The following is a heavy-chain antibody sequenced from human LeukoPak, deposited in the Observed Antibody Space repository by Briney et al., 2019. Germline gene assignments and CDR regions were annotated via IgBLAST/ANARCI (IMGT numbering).Heavy chain of an antibody. D-gene: IGHD5-18*01. V-gene: IGHV3-66*01. Sequence: PGGSLRLSCAASGLTVSSNYMTWVRQAPGKGLEWVSVIYIDGKTYYADSVKGRFTISRDNSKNTLYLQMNSLRAEDTAVYYCARAPKGGYSYGYYYYYGMDVWGQGTTVTVSS. CDR1: GLTVSSNY. J-gene: IGHJ6*02. CDR3: ARAPKGGYSYGYYYYYGMDV. CDR2: IYIDGKT.